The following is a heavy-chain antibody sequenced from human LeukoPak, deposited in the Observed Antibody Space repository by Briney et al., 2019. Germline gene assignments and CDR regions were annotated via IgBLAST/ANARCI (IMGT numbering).Heavy chain of an antibody. Sequence: ASVKVSCKASGYIFTGYYMHWVRQAPGQGLEWMGWINPNSGGTNYAQKFQGRVTMTRDTSISTAYMELSRLRSDDTAVYYCARDSKYQLPLADYWGQGTLVTVSS. V-gene: IGHV1-2*02. CDR1: GYIFTGYY. J-gene: IGHJ4*02. D-gene: IGHD2-2*01. CDR2: INPNSGGT. CDR3: ARDSKYQLPLADY.